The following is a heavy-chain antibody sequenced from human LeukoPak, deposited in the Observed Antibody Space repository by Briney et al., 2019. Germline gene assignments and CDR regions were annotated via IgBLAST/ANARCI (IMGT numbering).Heavy chain of an antibody. CDR2: ISYDGSNK. J-gene: IGHJ4*02. CDR1: GFTFSSYD. V-gene: IGHV3-30*18. D-gene: IGHD3-22*01. CDR3: AKGQESYDSSGYLDY. Sequence: GGSLRLSCAASGFTFSSYDMHWVRQAPGKGLEWVAVISYDGSNKYYADSVKGRFTISRDNSKNTLYLQMNSLRAEDTAVYYCAKGQESYDSSGYLDYWGQGTLVTVSS.